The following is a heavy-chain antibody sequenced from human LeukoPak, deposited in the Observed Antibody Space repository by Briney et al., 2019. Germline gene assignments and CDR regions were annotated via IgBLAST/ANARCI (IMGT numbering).Heavy chain of an antibody. D-gene: IGHD3-10*01. J-gene: IGHJ4*02. V-gene: IGHV1-18*01. CDR3: ARASSSYGSGLSYIDY. CDR1: GCIFANHG. CDR2: INTDNGDT. Sequence: ASVKVSCKASGCIFANHGLTWVRQAPGQGLEWMGWINTDNGDTNYAQKVQDRVTLTTEASTKTAYMELRSLSSDDTAFYYCARASSSYGSGLSYIDYWGQGTLVTVSS.